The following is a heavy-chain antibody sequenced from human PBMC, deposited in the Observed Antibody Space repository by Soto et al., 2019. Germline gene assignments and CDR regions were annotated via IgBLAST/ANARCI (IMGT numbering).Heavy chain of an antibody. V-gene: IGHV3-66*01. CDR2: IYSGGTT. CDR3: ASIVKYGDYPAYFDY. D-gene: IGHD4-17*01. J-gene: IGHJ4*02. CDR1: GFTVSSSY. Sequence: ELQLVESGGGLVQPGGSLRLSCIVSGFTVSSSYMSWVRQGPGKGLEWVSIIYSGGTTYYADSVKGRFTISRASSKNTMYVQLTSLRAEDTAVYYCASIVKYGDYPAYFDYWGQGTLVTVSS.